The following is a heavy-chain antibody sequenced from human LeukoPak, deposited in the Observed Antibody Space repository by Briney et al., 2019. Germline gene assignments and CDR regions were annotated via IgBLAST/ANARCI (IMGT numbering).Heavy chain of an antibody. CDR1: GFTFSSYS. CDR3: ARGGAVAGHDY. D-gene: IGHD6-19*01. V-gene: IGHV3-21*01. CDR2: ISSSSSYI. J-gene: IGHJ4*02. Sequence: GGSLRLSCAASGFTFSSYSMNWVRQAPGRGLEWVSSISSSSSYIYYADSVKGRFTISRDNAKNSLYLQMNSLSGGDTAGYYCARGGAVAGHDYWGQGTLVTVSS.